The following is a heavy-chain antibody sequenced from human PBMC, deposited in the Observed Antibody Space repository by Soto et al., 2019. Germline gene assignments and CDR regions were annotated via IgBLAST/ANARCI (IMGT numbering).Heavy chain of an antibody. CDR3: ARDRYRYYDFLTEKYNWFDP. Sequence: SVKVSCKASGVTFSSYAISWVRQAPGQGLEWMGGIIPIFGTANYAQKFQGRVTITADESTSTAYMELSSLRSEDTAVYYCARDRYRYYDFLTEKYNWFDPWGQGTLVTVSS. J-gene: IGHJ5*02. CDR2: IIPIFGTA. D-gene: IGHD3-3*01. V-gene: IGHV1-69*13. CDR1: GVTFSSYA.